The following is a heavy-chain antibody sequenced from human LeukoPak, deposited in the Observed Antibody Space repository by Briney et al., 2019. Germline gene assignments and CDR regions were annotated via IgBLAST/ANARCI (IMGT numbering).Heavy chain of an antibody. V-gene: IGHV3-66*01. D-gene: IGHD3-10*01. J-gene: IGHJ5*02. CDR1: GFTVSSNY. Sequence: GGSLRLSCAASGFTVSSNYMCWVRQAPGKGLEWVSLTYSGGTTYYADSVKGRFTVSRDTSRNILYLQMNSLRAEDTAVYYCARDMVYHWGQGTLVTVSS. CDR3: ARDMVYH. CDR2: TYSGGTT.